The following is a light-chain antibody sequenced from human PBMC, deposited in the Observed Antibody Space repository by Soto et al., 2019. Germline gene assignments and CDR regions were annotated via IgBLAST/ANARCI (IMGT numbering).Light chain of an antibody. CDR1: RSNIGGNT. CDR3: ASWDDSLNVWV. V-gene: IGLV1-44*01. J-gene: IGLJ3*02. Sequence: QSVLTQPPSASGTPGQRVTISCSGSRSNIGGNTPNWYQQVPGTAPKLLINSLNQRPSGVPDRFSGSKSGTSASLAISGLQSEDEADYYCASWDDSLNVWVFGGGTKLTVL. CDR2: SLN.